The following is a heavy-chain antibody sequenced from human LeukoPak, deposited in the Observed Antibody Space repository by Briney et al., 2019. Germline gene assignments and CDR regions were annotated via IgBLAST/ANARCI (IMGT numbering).Heavy chain of an antibody. D-gene: IGHD4-17*01. Sequence: GTSLRLSCAASGFIFTTYGMHWVRQAPGKGLEWVAVVWSGGNNKYYSDSVKGRFTISRDNSKNRLYLEMNSLRAEDTAVYYCAKDSNYGDYGTNFDYWGQGTLVTVSS. CDR2: VWSGGNNK. CDR3: AKDSNYGDYGTNFDY. V-gene: IGHV3-33*06. J-gene: IGHJ4*02. CDR1: GFIFTTYG.